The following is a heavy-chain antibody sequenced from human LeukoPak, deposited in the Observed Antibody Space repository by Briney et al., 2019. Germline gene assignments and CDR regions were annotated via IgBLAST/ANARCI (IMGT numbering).Heavy chain of an antibody. J-gene: IGHJ4*02. D-gene: IGHD6-13*01. CDR1: GFTVSSNY. CDR3: ASRIATAGSVDY. V-gene: IGHV3-53*01. CDR2: IYSRGST. Sequence: GGSLRLSCAPSGFTVSSNYMSWARQAPGKGLEWVSFIYSRGSTYYADSVKGRFTISRDNSKNTLHLQMNTLRAEDTAVYYCASRIATAGSVDYWGQGTLVTVSS.